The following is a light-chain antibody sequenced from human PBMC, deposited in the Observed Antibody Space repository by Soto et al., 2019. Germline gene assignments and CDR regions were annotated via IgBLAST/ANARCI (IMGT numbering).Light chain of an antibody. CDR1: SSDVGGYNH. Sequence: QSALTQPASVSGSPGQSITISCTGTSSDVGGYNHVSWYQQHPGKAPKLMIYEVTNRPSGVSDRFSGFKSGNTASLTISGLQAEDEADYYCSSYTTSSTLVFGGGTKLTVL. J-gene: IGLJ2*01. CDR3: SSYTTSSTLV. CDR2: EVT. V-gene: IGLV2-14*01.